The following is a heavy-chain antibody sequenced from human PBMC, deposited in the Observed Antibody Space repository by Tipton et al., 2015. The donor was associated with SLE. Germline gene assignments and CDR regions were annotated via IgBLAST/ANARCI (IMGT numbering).Heavy chain of an antibody. CDR3: ARHPQFGRAFDI. CDR1: RFTFSTYG. V-gene: IGHV3-23*01. CDR2: ISGSDGST. D-gene: IGHD3-16*01. J-gene: IGHJ3*02. Sequence: SLRLSCAASRFTFSTYGMRWVRQSPEKGLEWVSSISGSDGSTYYADSVKGRFTISRDNSKNTLYLQMNSLRAEDTAVYYCARHPQFGRAFDIWGQGTMVTVSS.